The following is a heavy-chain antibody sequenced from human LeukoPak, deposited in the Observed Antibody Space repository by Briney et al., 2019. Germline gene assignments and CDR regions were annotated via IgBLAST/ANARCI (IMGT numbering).Heavy chain of an antibody. CDR2: IYPGDSET. J-gene: IGHJ4*02. CDR1: RYIFTNYW. V-gene: IGHV5-51*01. D-gene: IGHD3-22*01. CDR3: ARRACDSSGYVFDY. Sequence: GESLKISCRGSRYIFTNYWIGWVRQMPGKGVEGMVIIYPGDSETRYSPSLESQVTISADRSTSTAYVRSSSLKAADTDMYYCARRACDSSGYVFDYWGEGTLVSVS.